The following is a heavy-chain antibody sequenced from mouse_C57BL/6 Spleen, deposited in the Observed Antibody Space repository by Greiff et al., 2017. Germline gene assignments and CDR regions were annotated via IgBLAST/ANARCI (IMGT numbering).Heavy chain of an antibody. CDR2: IDPSDSET. Sequence: VQLQQPGAELVRPGSSVKLSCKASGFTFTSYWMHWVKQRPIQGLEWIGNIDPSDSETQYNQKFKDKATLTVDTSSSTAYMQLSSLTSEDSAVYYCARGMRGYPDYWGQGTTLTVSS. D-gene: IGHD2-2*01. CDR3: ARGMRGYPDY. J-gene: IGHJ2*01. V-gene: IGHV1-52*01. CDR1: GFTFTSYW.